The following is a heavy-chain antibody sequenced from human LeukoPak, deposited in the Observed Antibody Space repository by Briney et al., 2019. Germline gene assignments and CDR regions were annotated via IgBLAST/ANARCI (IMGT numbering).Heavy chain of an antibody. CDR2: MRYDGTKT. J-gene: IGHJ4*02. V-gene: IGHV3-30*02. CDR1: GFSFANYG. Sequence: PGGSLRLSCAASGFSFANYGMHWVRQAPGKGLEWVAFMRYDGTKTYNADSVRGRFTISRDNSGDTLYLQMNSLRPEDTAVYYCAKDHLTGVLLFDYWGQGTLVTVSS. CDR3: AKDHLTGVLLFDY. D-gene: IGHD1-20*01.